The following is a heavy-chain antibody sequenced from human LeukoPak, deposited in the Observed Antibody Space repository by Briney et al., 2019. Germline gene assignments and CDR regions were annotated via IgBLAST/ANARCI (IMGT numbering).Heavy chain of an antibody. CDR2: IKKDGSEI. CDR3: AKISNSGNYYYFDY. CDR1: GFAFSSYW. J-gene: IGHJ4*02. Sequence: GGSLRLSCAASGFAFSSYWMSWVRQAPGKGLEWVANIKKDGSEIYYADSVKGRFTISRDNAKNSLYLQMNSLRAEDTAVYYCAKISNSGNYYYFDYWGQGTLVTVSS. D-gene: IGHD3-10*01. V-gene: IGHV3-7*01.